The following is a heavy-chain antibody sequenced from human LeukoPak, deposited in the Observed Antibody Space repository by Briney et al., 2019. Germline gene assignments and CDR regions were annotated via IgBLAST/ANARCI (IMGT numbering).Heavy chain of an antibody. CDR3: AKVKQQLAPYDAFDI. J-gene: IGHJ3*02. V-gene: IGHV4-59*11. CDR2: IYYSGST. D-gene: IGHD6-13*01. Sequence: SETLSLTCTVSGGSISSHYWSWIRQPPGKGLEWIGYIYYSGSTNYNPSLKSRVTISVDTSKNQFSLKLSSVTAADTAVYYCAKVKQQLAPYDAFDIWGQGTMVTVSS. CDR1: GGSISSHY.